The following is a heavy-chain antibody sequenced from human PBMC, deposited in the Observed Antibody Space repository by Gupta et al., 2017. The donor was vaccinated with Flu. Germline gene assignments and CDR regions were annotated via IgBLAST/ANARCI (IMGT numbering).Heavy chain of an antibody. J-gene: IGHJ4*02. Sequence: EVQLLESGGGLVQPGGSLRLSCAASGFTFSNYPMSWGRQAPGKGLEWVSAISDSGDTTFYTDSVKGRFTISRDNSKNTLYLQMNSLRAEDTALYYCANRKSSDWYGVGDYWGQGTLVTVSS. CDR1: GFTFSNYP. D-gene: IGHD6-19*01. CDR2: ISDSGDTT. V-gene: IGHV3-23*01. CDR3: ANRKSSDWYGVGDY.